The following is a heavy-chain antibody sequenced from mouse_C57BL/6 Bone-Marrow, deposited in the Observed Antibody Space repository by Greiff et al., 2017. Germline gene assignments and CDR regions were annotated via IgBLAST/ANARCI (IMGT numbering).Heavy chain of an antibody. CDR2: IYPGNSDT. CDR3: TYPWFAY. D-gene: IGHD5-5*01. CDR1: GYTFTSYW. Sequence: EVQLQQSGTVLARPGASVTMSCKTSGYTFTSYWMHWVKQRPGQGLEWIGAIYPGNSDTSYNQKFKGKAKLTAVTSASTAYMELSSLTNEDSAVYYCTYPWFAYWGQGTLVTVSA. J-gene: IGHJ3*01. V-gene: IGHV1-5*01.